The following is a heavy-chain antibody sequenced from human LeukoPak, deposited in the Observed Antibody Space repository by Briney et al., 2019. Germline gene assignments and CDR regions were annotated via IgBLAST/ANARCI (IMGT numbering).Heavy chain of an antibody. D-gene: IGHD2-2*03. V-gene: IGHV3-30*02. CDR3: AKAGYCSSTSCRDYYYMDV. CDR2: IRYDGSNK. CDR1: GFTFSSYG. J-gene: IGHJ6*03. Sequence: GGSLRLSCAASGFTFSSYGMHWVRQAPGKGLEWVAFIRYDGSNKYYANSVKGRFTISRDNSKNTLYLQMNSLRAEDTAVYYCAKAGYCSSTSCRDYYYMDVWGKGTTVTASS.